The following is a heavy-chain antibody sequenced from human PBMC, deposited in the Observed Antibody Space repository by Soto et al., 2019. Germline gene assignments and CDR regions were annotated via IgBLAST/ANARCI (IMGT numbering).Heavy chain of an antibody. Sequence: EVQLVESGGGLVKPGGSLRLSCVDSGFTFRSYSMNWVRQAPGKGLEWVASISSTSSVIWYADSLKGRFTISRDNAKNSLFLQMDSLRADDTAVYCCLRGGRGYTRDDVLDAWGHGTMVTVSS. CDR1: GFTFRSYS. D-gene: IGHD2-2*02. V-gene: IGHV3-21*06. J-gene: IGHJ3*01. CDR3: LRGGRGYTRDDVLDA. CDR2: ISSTSSVI.